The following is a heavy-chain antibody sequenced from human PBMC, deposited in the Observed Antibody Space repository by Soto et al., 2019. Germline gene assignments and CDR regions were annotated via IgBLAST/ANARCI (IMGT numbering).Heavy chain of an antibody. V-gene: IGHV1-8*01. D-gene: IGHD6-13*01. CDR3: ARGEGGSGWYYGDYYYYIDV. CDR1: GYTFTGYD. Sequence: QVQLVQSGAEVKKPGASLKVSCKASGYTFTGYDVNWVRQATGQGLEWMGRMNPNSGDTAYAQKFQGRVTMTRNTSIATAYMELTSLRSEDTAVYFCARGEGGSGWYYGDYYYYIDVWGKGTTVTVSS. J-gene: IGHJ6*03. CDR2: MNPNSGDT.